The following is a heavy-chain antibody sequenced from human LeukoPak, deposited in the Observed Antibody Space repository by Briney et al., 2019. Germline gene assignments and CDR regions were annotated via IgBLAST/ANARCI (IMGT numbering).Heavy chain of an antibody. CDR3: AREGYSGYANSYYYYGMDV. CDR2: ISYDGSNK. V-gene: IGHV3-30*04. D-gene: IGHD5-12*01. Sequence: GGSLRLSCAASGFTFSSYAMHWVRQAPGKGLEWVAVISYDGSNKYYADSVKGRFTISRDNSKNTLYLQMNSLRAEDTAVYYCAREGYSGYANSYYYYGMDVWGKGTTVTVSS. J-gene: IGHJ6*04. CDR1: GFTFSSYA.